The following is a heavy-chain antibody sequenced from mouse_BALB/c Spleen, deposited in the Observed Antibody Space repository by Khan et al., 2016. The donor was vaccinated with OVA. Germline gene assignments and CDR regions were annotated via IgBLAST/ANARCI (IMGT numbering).Heavy chain of an antibody. J-gene: IGHJ2*01. CDR1: GYTFTYYV. CDR3: ARGDGDYVYFDY. Sequence: QVQLQQSGPELVKPGASVKMSCKASGYTFTYYVITWVKQRTGQGLEWIGEIYPGSDNAYYNERFKGKATLTADKSSNTTHMQLSSLTSEDSAVDFCARGDGDYVYFDYWGQGTTLTVSA. CDR2: IYPGSDNA. V-gene: IGHV1-81*01. D-gene: IGHD2-13*01.